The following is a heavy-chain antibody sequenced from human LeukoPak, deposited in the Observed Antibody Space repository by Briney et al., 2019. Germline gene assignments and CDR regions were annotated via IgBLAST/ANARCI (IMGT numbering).Heavy chain of an antibody. D-gene: IGHD6-13*01. Sequence: GGSLRLSCAASGFTFDDYGMSWVRQAPGKGLEWVAILSNDGSNKYYADSVKGRFTISRDNSKNTLYLQMNSLRAEDTAVYYCAKSLSSTWYYLDYWGQGTLVTVSS. J-gene: IGHJ4*02. CDR1: GFTFDDYG. CDR3: AKSLSSTWYYLDY. V-gene: IGHV3-30*18. CDR2: LSNDGSNK.